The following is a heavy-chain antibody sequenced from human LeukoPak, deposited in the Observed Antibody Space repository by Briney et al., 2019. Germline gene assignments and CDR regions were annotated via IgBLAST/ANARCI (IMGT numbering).Heavy chain of an antibody. CDR3: AKDVWWSVS. D-gene: IGHD2-8*02. CDR2: ISADAVDT. J-gene: IGHJ5*02. Sequence: GGSLRLSCVASGFTFSNHAMTWVRQAPGKGLEWVSAISADAVDTFYAPSVKGRFTISRDNSKNTMYLQINSLRAEDTAIYYCAKDVWWSVSWCQGTLVTVSS. V-gene: IGHV3-23*01. CDR1: GFTFSNHA.